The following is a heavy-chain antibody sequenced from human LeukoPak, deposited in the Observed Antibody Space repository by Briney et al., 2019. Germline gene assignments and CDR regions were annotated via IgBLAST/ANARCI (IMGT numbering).Heavy chain of an antibody. CDR3: SVGRLGEFPFDL. CDR1: GFIFSDQN. CDR2: ISRTSNYI. Sequence: PGGSLRLSCAASGFIFSDQNMNWVRQAPGKGLEWVSSISRTSNYIYYADSVKGRFTISRDNANNSLYLQMSSLRAEDTAIYYCSVGRLGEFPFDLWGQGTLVTVSS. J-gene: IGHJ4*02. V-gene: IGHV3-21*01. D-gene: IGHD1-26*01.